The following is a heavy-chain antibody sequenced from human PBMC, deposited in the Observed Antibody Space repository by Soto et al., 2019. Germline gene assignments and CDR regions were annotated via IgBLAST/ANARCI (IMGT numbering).Heavy chain of an antibody. CDR2: ISGSGGST. CDR3: AKDPGWAVTTWDY. Sequence: GGSMRLSCAASGFTFSSYAMSWVRQAPGKGLEWVSAISGSGGSTYYADSVKGRFTISRDNSKNTLYLQMNSLRAEDTAVYYCAKDPGWAVTTWDYWGQGTLVTVSS. J-gene: IGHJ4*02. D-gene: IGHD4-4*01. CDR1: GFTFSSYA. V-gene: IGHV3-23*01.